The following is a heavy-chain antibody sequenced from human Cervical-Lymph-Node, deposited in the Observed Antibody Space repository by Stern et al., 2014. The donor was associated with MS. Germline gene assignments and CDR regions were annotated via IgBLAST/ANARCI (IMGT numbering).Heavy chain of an antibody. D-gene: IGHD2-15*01. CDR2: IYQDGST. CDR1: GGSFNNYY. Sequence: QLQESGPGLVKPSETLSLTCTVSGGSFNNYYWSWIRQPPGKGLEWIGYIYQDGSTKYNPSLKSRVTISLHTSKKQFSLRLTSVTAADTAVYYCARVDDCSGGTCFSTSWFDPWGQGTLVTVSS. CDR3: ARVDDCSGGTCFSTSWFDP. J-gene: IGHJ5*02. V-gene: IGHV4-59*01.